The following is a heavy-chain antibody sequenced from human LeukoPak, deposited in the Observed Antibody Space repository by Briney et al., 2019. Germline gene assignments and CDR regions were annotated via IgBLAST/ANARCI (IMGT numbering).Heavy chain of an antibody. CDR3: ARDVNYYDSSGYYY. CDR1: GFTFSSYS. Sequence: GGSLILSCAASGFTFSSYSMNWVRQAPGKGLEWVSSISSSSSYIYYADSVKGRFTISRDNAKNSLYLQMNSLRAEDTAVYYCARDVNYYDSSGYYYWGQGTLVTVSS. CDR2: ISSSSSYI. V-gene: IGHV3-21*01. J-gene: IGHJ4*02. D-gene: IGHD3-22*01.